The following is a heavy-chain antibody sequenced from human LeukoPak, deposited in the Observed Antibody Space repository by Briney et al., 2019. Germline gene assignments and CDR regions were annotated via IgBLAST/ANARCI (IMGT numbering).Heavy chain of an antibody. V-gene: IGHV2-70*04. CDR1: GFSLSTSGMR. J-gene: IGHJ4*02. D-gene: IGHD6-13*01. CDR3: ARVPGYSSSWGFDY. CDR2: IDWDDDK. Sequence: SGPTLVNSTQTLTLTCTFSGFSLSTSGMRVSWIRQPPGKALEWLARIDWDDDKFYSTSLKTRLTISKDTSKNQVVLTMTNMDPVDTATYYCARVPGYSSSWGFDYWGQGTLVTVSS.